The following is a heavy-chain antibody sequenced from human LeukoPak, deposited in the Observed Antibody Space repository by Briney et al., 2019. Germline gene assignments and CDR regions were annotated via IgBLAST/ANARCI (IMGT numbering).Heavy chain of an antibody. D-gene: IGHD3-10*01. CDR2: IFPGDSDT. CDR1: GYSFTNYW. J-gene: IGHJ4*02. Sequence: GESLMISCKGSGYSFTNYWIGWVRQMPGKGLEWMGIIFPGDSDTRYNPSFQGQVTISADKSISTAYLQWSSLKASDTAMYYCACATPYYYGSGSYYADYWGQGTLVAVSS. V-gene: IGHV5-51*01. CDR3: ACATPYYYGSGSYYADY.